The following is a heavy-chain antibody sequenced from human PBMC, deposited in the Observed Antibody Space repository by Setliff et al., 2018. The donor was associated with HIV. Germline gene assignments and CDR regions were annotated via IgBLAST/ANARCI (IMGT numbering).Heavy chain of an antibody. CDR2: ISSSSTYI. V-gene: IGHV3-21*01. Sequence: GGSLRLSCAASGFTFSSYAMNWFRQAPGKGLEWVSSISSSSTYIDYADSVKGRFTISRDNAKNSLYLQMNSLRAEDTAVYYCATGYFYDSSGYKHWGQGTLVTVS. CDR3: ATGYFYDSSGYKH. CDR1: GFTFSSYA. J-gene: IGHJ4*02. D-gene: IGHD3-22*01.